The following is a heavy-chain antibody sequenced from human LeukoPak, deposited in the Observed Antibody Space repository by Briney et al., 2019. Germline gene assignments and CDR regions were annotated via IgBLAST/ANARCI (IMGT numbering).Heavy chain of an antibody. D-gene: IGHD3-9*01. CDR1: GGSFSGYY. CDR3: ARGGRYFDWLLIPALDYYYGMDV. V-gene: IGHV4-34*01. CDR2: INHSGST. J-gene: IGHJ6*02. Sequence: PSETLSLTCAVYGGSFSGYYWSWIRQPPGKGLEWIGEINHSGSTNYNPSLKSRVTISVDTSKNQFSLKLSSVTAADTAVYYCARGGRYFDWLLIPALDYYYGMDVWGQGTTVTVSS.